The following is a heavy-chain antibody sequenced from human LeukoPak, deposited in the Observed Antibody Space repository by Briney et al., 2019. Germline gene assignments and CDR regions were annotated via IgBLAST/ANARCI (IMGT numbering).Heavy chain of an antibody. CDR1: GRSFSGYY. Sequence: SETLSLTCAVYGRSFSGYYWSWIHQPPGKGLEWIGEINHSGSTNYNPSLKSRVTISVDTSKNQFSLKLSSVTAADTAVYYCAISPGRYDSSGYYLDWFDPWGQGTLVTVSS. J-gene: IGHJ5*02. CDR2: INHSGST. V-gene: IGHV4-34*01. D-gene: IGHD3-22*01. CDR3: AISPGRYDSSGYYLDWFDP.